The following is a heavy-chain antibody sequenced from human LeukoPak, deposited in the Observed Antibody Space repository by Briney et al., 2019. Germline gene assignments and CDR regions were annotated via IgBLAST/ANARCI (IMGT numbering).Heavy chain of an antibody. D-gene: IGHD2-8*01. J-gene: IGHJ5*02. CDR2: LSGSGSSV. CDR1: GFTFSTNG. V-gene: IGHV3-23*01. CDR3: AKGLNWFDP. Sequence: GGSLRLSCVVSGFTFSTNGMSWVRQAPGKGLEWVSGLSGSGSSVYYADSVRGRLTISRDNSRNTLYLQLDSLRADDTAVCYCAKGLNWFDPWGQGTPVIVSS.